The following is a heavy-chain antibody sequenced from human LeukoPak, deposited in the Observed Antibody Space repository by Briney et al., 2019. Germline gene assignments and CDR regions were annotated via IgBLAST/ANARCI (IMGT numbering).Heavy chain of an antibody. V-gene: IGHV3-23*01. CDR2: ISGSGGST. Sequence: GGSLRLSCAASGFTFSSYAMSWVRQAPGNGLEWVSAISGSGGSTYYADSVKGRFTISRDNSKNTLYLQMNSLRAEDTAVYYCAKLARSVRFLEWLAFYYFDYWGQGTLVTVSS. D-gene: IGHD3-3*01. CDR3: AKLARSVRFLEWLAFYYFDY. CDR1: GFTFSSYA. J-gene: IGHJ4*02.